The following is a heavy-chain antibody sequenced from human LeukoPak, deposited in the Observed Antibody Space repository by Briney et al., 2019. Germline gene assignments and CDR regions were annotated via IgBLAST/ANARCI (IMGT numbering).Heavy chain of an antibody. D-gene: IGHD1-20*01. CDR2: IIPIFGTA. Sequence: ASVKVSCKASGGTFSSYAISWVRQAPGQGLEWMGGIIPIFGTANYAQKFQGRVTITADKSTSTAYMELSSLRSEDTAMYYCARQGNWNDVRNWFDPWGQGTLVTVSS. J-gene: IGHJ5*02. CDR3: ARQGNWNDVRNWFDP. CDR1: GGTFSSYA. V-gene: IGHV1-69*06.